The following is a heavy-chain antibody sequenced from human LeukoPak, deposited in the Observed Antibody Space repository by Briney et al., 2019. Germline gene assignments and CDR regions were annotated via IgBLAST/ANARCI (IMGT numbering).Heavy chain of an antibody. J-gene: IGHJ4*02. CDR1: GGSISSYY. CDR2: IYYSGST. Sequence: SETLSLTCTVSGGSISSYYWSWIRQPPGKGLGWIGYIYYSGSTNYNPSLKSRVTISVDTSKNQFSLKLSSVTAADTAVYYCARWTTVTPFDYWGQGTLVTVSS. D-gene: IGHD4-17*01. V-gene: IGHV4-59*01. CDR3: ARWTTVTPFDY.